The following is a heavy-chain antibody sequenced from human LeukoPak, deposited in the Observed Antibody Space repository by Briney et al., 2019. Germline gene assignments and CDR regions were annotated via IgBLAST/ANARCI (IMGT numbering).Heavy chain of an antibody. J-gene: IGHJ6*03. Sequence: PSETLSLTCTVSGGSISSGGYYWSWIRQHPGKGLEWIGYIYYSGSTYYNPSLESRVTISVDTSKNQFSLKLSSVTAADTAVYYCARGDGYSGYYYYYYMDVWGKGTTVTVSS. V-gene: IGHV4-31*03. D-gene: IGHD5-12*01. CDR1: GGSISSGGYY. CDR3: ARGDGYSGYYYYYYMDV. CDR2: IYYSGST.